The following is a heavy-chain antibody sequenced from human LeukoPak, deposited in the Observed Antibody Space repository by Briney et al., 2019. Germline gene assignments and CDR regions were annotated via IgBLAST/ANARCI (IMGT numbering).Heavy chain of an antibody. CDR1: SGSISSRSYY. CDR3: ARHRDIVVVVSAITL. CDR2: TYYSGST. J-gene: IGHJ4*02. D-gene: IGHD2-15*01. V-gene: IGHV4-39*01. Sequence: NPSETLSLTCTVSSGSISSRSYYWGWIRQPPGKGLEWIGSTYYSGSTYYNPSLKSRVTISIDTSKNQFSLKLRSVSAADTAVYYCARHRDIVVVVSAITLWGQGTLVTVSS.